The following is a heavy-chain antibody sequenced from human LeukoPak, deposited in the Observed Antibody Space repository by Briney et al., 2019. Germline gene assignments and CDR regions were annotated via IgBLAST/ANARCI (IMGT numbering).Heavy chain of an antibody. V-gene: IGHV3-11*04. Sequence: PGGSLRLSCAASGFTFSDYYMSWIRQAPETGLEWLSYTSPSGGTIYYTDSVKGRFTISRDNSKNTLYLQMNSLRAEDTAVYYCARGGRRSSGYKDWFDPWGQGTLVTVSS. J-gene: IGHJ5*02. CDR1: GFTFSDYY. D-gene: IGHD3-22*01. CDR3: ARGGRRSSGYKDWFDP. CDR2: TSPSGGTI.